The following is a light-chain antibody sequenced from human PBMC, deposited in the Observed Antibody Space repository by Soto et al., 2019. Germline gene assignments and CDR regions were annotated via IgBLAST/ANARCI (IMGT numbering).Light chain of an antibody. V-gene: IGKV3-20*01. CDR2: GAS. CDR1: QSVSSSY. CDR3: QQYVSSPG. J-gene: IGKJ1*01. Sequence: EIVLTQSPGTLSLSPGERATLSCRASQSVSSSYLAWYQQKPGQAPRLLIYGASSRATGIPDRFSGSGSGTDFTLTISRLEPEDFAVYYCQQYVSSPGFGQGTKVEIK.